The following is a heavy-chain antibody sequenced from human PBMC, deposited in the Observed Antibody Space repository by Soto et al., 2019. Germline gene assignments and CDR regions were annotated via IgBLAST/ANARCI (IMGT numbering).Heavy chain of an antibody. V-gene: IGHV1-18*01. CDR3: AIGRYGDY. CDR1: GYTFTSYG. J-gene: IGHJ4*02. D-gene: IGHD1-1*01. CDR2: ISAHNGNT. Sequence: QVHLVQSGAEVKKPGASVKVSCKGSGYTFTSYGITWVRQAPGQGLEWMGWISAHNGNTDYAQKLQGRVTVTRDTSTSTAYMELRSLRSDGTGVDYWAIGRYGDYRGQGALFAVSS.